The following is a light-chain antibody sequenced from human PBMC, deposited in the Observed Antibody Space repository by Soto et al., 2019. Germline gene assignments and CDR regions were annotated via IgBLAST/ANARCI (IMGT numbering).Light chain of an antibody. CDR1: QSISGT. Sequence: EVVMTQSPATLSVSPGGIATLSCRASQSISGTLAWYQQKPGQAPRLLIYGASKRATGVPARFSGSGSGTDFTLTISSLQSEDFAVYHCQQYDNWPWTFGQGTKVEIK. CDR3: QQYDNWPWT. J-gene: IGKJ1*01. CDR2: GAS. V-gene: IGKV3-15*01.